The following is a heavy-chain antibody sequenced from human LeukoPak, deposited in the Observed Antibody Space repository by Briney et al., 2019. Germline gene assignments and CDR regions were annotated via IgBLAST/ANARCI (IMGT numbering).Heavy chain of an antibody. D-gene: IGHD4-11*01. CDR3: ARDPTTVTTRGRYYYYYGMDV. V-gene: IGHV1-69*04. CDR2: IIPIFGIA. J-gene: IGHJ6*02. CDR1: GGTFSSYA. Sequence: RASVKVSCKASGGTFSSYAISWVRQAPGQGLEWMGRIIPIFGIANYAQKFQGRVTITADKSTSTAYMELSGLRSEDTAVYYCARDPTTVTTRGRYYYYYGMDVWGQGTTVTVSS.